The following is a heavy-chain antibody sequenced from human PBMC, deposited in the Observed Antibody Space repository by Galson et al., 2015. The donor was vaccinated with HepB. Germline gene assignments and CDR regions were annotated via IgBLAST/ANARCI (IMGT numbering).Heavy chain of an antibody. V-gene: IGHV5-51*01. D-gene: IGHD2/OR15-2a*01. CDR1: GYWFSRYW. J-gene: IGHJ4*02. Sequence: QSGAEVKKPGESLRISCKGSGYWFSRYWIAWVRQMPGKGLEWMGIIFPDDSDTRYSPSFQGRVSISADKSISTAYLQWRSRRAADTAAYYCASDSSFYATNCYYYCDHWGQGILVTVS. CDR2: IFPDDSDT. CDR3: ASDSSFYATNCYYYCDH.